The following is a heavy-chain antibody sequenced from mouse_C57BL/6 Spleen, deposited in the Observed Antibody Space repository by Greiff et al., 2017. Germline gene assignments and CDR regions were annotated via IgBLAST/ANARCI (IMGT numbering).Heavy chain of an antibody. D-gene: IGHD2-2*01. J-gene: IGHJ3*01. CDR1: GFTFTDYN. V-gene: IGHV1-18*01. CDR2: INPNNGGT. Sequence: VQLQQSGPELVKPGASVKIPCKASGFTFTDYNMDWVKQSHGKSLEWIGDINPNNGGTIYNQKFKGQATLTGDKSSSTAYMELRSLTSEDTAVYYCARYGYDDGAWFAYWGQGTLVTVSA. CDR3: ARYGYDDGAWFAY.